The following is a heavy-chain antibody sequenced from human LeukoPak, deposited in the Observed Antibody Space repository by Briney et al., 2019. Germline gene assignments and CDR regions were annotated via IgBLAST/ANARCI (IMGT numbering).Heavy chain of an antibody. Sequence: ASVKVSCKASGYTFTGYYMHWVRQAPGQGLEWMGWINPNSGGTNYAQKFQGRVTMTRDTSISTAYMELSRLRSDDTAVYYCARVADYGDYPEYFQHWGQGTLVTVSS. J-gene: IGHJ1*01. D-gene: IGHD4-17*01. CDR1: GYTFTGYY. V-gene: IGHV1-2*02. CDR2: INPNSGGT. CDR3: ARVADYGDYPEYFQH.